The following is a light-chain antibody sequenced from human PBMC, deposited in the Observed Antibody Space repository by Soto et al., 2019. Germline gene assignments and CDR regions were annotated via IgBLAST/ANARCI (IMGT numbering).Light chain of an antibody. J-gene: IGKJ5*01. Sequence: DIQMTQSPSTLSGSVGDRVTITCRASQTISSWLAWYQQKPGKAPKLLIYKASTLKSGVPSRFSGSGSGTEFTLAISSLQPEDFATYYCQQFINYPITFGQGTRLEI. CDR2: KAS. CDR3: QQFINYPIT. CDR1: QTISSW. V-gene: IGKV1-5*03.